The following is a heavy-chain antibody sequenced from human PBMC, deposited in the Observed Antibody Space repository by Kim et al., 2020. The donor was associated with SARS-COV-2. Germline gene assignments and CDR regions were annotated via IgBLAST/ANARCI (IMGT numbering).Heavy chain of an antibody. V-gene: IGHV4-39*02. J-gene: IGHJ5*02. CDR2: ISHGGSS. D-gene: IGHD6-19*01. CDR3: ATTISGSYSNWFDP. Sequence: SETLSLTCTVSGASVSTSSNHWAWIRQPPGKGLEWIATISHGGSSSYHPSLSSRVTVSLDTSKNHFSLKLTSVTSADTAVYYCATTISGSYSNWFDPWG. CDR1: GASVSTSSNH.